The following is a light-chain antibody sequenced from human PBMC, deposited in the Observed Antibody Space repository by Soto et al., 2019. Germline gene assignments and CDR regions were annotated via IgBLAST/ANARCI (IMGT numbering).Light chain of an antibody. CDR3: NSYTSKSTGV. J-gene: IGLJ1*01. CDR1: SSDVGGYNY. Sequence: QSALTQPASVSGSPGQSITISCTGTSSDVGGYNYVSWYQQHPGKAPKLIIYEVSNRPSGVSNRFSVSKSGNTASLTISGLQAEDEADYYCNSYTSKSTGVCGTGTKVTVL. V-gene: IGLV2-14*01. CDR2: EVS.